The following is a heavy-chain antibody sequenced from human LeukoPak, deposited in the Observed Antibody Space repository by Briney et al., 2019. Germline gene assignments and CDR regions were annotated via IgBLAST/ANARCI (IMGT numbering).Heavy chain of an antibody. J-gene: IGHJ3*02. Sequence: GGSLRLSCAASGFTSSSYAMNWARQAPGKGLEWISYIRSRDGTVSYADSVKGRFTISTDTAKSSLFLQMNGLSADDTAAYYCVRDHAYAFDIWGQGTMVTVSS. V-gene: IGHV3-48*01. CDR2: IRSRDGTV. CDR1: GFTSSSYA. CDR3: VRDHAYAFDI.